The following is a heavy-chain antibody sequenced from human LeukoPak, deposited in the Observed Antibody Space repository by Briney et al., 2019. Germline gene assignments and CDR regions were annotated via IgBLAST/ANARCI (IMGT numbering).Heavy chain of an antibody. CDR2: ISGSGDRT. CDR3: ARDTGPVDY. V-gene: IGHV3-23*01. D-gene: IGHD4-17*01. Sequence: PGGSLRLSCAASGFTFSNFAMNWVRQTPGKGLEWVSAISGSGDRTYYPDSVKGRFTISRDNAKNSLYLQMNSLRAEDTAVYYCARDTGPVDYWGQGTLVTVSS. J-gene: IGHJ4*02. CDR1: GFTFSNFA.